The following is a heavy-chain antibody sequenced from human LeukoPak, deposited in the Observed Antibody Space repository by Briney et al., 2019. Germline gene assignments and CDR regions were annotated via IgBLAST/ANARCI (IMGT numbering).Heavy chain of an antibody. CDR1: GYTLTESS. CDR2: FDPEDGET. D-gene: IGHD3-16*01. CDR3: ATSYVVAHWFDP. V-gene: IGHV1-24*01. J-gene: IGHJ5*02. Sequence: ASVKVSCKVSGYTLTESSMHWVRQAPGKGLEWMGGFDPEDGETIYAQKFQGRVTMTEDTSTDTAYMELSSLRSEDTAVYYCATSYVVAHWFDPWGQGTLVTVSS.